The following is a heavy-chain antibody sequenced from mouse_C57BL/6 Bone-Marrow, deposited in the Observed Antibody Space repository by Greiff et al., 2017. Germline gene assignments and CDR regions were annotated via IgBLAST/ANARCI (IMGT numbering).Heavy chain of an antibody. CDR2: INPVVGET. CDR3: TRSLIYYGTNY. V-gene: IGHV14-2*01. J-gene: IGHJ2*01. Sequence: EVKLQQSGAELVKPGASVKLSCTASGFNIKDYYIHWVKQRTEQGLEWIGRINPVVGETKYAPKFQGKATITADTSSNTDYLQLSSLTSEDTAVYYSTRSLIYYGTNYWGQGTTLTVSS. D-gene: IGHD1-1*01. CDR1: GFNIKDYY.